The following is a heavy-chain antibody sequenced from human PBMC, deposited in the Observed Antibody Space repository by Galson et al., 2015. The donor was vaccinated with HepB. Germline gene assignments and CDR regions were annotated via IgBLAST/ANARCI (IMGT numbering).Heavy chain of an antibody. Sequence: SLRLSCAASGFTFSDFYMSWIRQAPGEGLEWISYISGSSRYTNHAESVKGRFTISRDNDKNSLFLQMNSLRAEDTAVYYCARAYDKSLNWFDPWGQGTLVTVSS. V-gene: IGHV3-11*05. CDR3: ARAYDKSLNWFDP. CDR1: GFTFSDFY. D-gene: IGHD3-22*01. J-gene: IGHJ5*02. CDR2: ISGSSRYT.